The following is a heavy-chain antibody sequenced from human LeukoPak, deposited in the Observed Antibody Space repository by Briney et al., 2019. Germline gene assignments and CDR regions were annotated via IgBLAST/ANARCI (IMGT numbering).Heavy chain of an antibody. CDR1: GFTFSSYS. J-gene: IGHJ4*02. V-gene: IGHV3-21*01. CDR2: ISSSSSYI. D-gene: IGHD3-3*01. Sequence: PGGSLRLSCAASGFTFSSYSMNWVRQAPGKGLEWVSSISSSSSYIYYADSVKGRFTISRDNAKNSLYLQMNSLRAEDTAVYYCARAPPIFGVVIIPDNFDYWGQGTLVTVSS. CDR3: ARAPPIFGVVIIPDNFDY.